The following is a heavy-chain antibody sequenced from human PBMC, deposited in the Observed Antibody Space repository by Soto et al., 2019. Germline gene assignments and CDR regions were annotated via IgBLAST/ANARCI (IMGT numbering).Heavy chain of an antibody. V-gene: IGHV4-59*08. CDR1: GGSITNNY. CDR3: ARRQNWNNLFDT. Sequence: PSETLSLTCSVSGGSITNNYWSWIRQSPVKGLEWIGCSSYRGSTSYNPSLRSRVTISIDTSKTLFSLRLRSVTAADAAVYYCARRQNWNNLFDTWGQGTLVTVSS. D-gene: IGHD1-1*01. CDR2: SSYRGST. J-gene: IGHJ5*02.